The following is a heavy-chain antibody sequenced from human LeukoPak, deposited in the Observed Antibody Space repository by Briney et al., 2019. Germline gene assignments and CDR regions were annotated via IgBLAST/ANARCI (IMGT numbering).Heavy chain of an antibody. J-gene: IGHJ4*02. Sequence: PSETLSLTCTVSGGSISSYYWSWIRQPAGKGLEWIGRIYTSGSTNYNPSPKSRVTMSVDTSKNQFSLKLSSVTAADTAVYYCARGGGGYSYGDYFDYWGQGTLVTVSS. V-gene: IGHV4-4*07. CDR2: IYTSGST. CDR3: ARGGGGYSYGDYFDY. D-gene: IGHD5-18*01. CDR1: GGSISSYY.